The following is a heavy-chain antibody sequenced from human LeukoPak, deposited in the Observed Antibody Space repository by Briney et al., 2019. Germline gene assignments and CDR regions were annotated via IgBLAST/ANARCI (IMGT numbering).Heavy chain of an antibody. J-gene: IGHJ4*02. CDR1: GGSISSSAYY. CDR3: ARRAWNDLLFDY. D-gene: IGHD1-1*01. CDR2: IYYTGNT. Sequence: PSETLSLTGTVSGGSISSSAYYWGWIRQPPGKGLEWIGSIYYTGNTYYNPSLKSRVTISVDTSNNQFFLKLTSVAAADTAVYYCARRAWNDLLFDYWGQGTLVTVSS. V-gene: IGHV4-39*01.